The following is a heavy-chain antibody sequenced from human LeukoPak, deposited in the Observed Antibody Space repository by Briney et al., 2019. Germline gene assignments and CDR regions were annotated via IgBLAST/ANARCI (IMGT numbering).Heavy chain of an antibody. Sequence: SETLSLTCTVSDYSISSGYYWGWVRQPLGKGLEWIGEIYHSGSTNYNPSLKSRVTISVDKSKNQFSLKLSSVTAADTAVYYCARGIVAGRDYWGQGTLVTVSS. CDR2: IYHSGST. J-gene: IGHJ4*02. CDR3: ARGIVAGRDY. V-gene: IGHV4-38-2*02. CDR1: DYSISSGYY. D-gene: IGHD5-12*01.